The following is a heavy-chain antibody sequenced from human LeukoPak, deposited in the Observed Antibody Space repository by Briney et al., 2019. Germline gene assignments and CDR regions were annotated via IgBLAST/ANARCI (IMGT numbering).Heavy chain of an antibody. CDR2: ISDSGADT. Sequence: GGSLRLSCAASGFTFSSYAMSWVRQAPGRGLEWVSVISDSGADTSYADSGKGRFTISRDNSRDTLYLQMNSLRAEDTAVYYCARDPYSSSWTRSAFDIWGQGTMVTVSS. V-gene: IGHV3-23*01. CDR3: ARDPYSSSWTRSAFDI. CDR1: GFTFSSYA. J-gene: IGHJ3*02. D-gene: IGHD6-13*01.